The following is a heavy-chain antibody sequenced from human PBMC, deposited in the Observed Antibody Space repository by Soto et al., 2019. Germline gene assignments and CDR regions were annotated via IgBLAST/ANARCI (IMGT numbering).Heavy chain of an antibody. Sequence: GGSLRLSCAASGFTFSSYAMSWVRQAPGKGLEWVSAISGSGGSTYYADSVKGRFTISRDNSKNTLYLQMNSLRAEDTAVYYCAKVAISTPLSVVPAAIPPDYWGQGTLVTVSS. J-gene: IGHJ4*02. CDR3: AKVAISTPLSVVPAAIPPDY. V-gene: IGHV3-23*01. D-gene: IGHD2-2*01. CDR2: ISGSGGST. CDR1: GFTFSSYA.